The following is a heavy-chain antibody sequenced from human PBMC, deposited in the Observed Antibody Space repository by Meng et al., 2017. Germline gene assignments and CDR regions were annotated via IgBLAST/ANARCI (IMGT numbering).Heavy chain of an antibody. CDR3: ARWHLGYGVKPFDY. CDR2: IIPIFGTA. V-gene: IGHV1-69*01. CDR1: GGTFSSYA. Sequence: QVQPVQAVARVQKPGSSVKVSCKASGGTFSSYASSWVRQAHGQGLEWMGGIIPIFGTANYAQKFQGRVTITADESTSTAYMELSSLRSEDTAVYYCARWHLGYGVKPFDYWGQGTLVTVSS. J-gene: IGHJ4*02. D-gene: IGHD4-23*01.